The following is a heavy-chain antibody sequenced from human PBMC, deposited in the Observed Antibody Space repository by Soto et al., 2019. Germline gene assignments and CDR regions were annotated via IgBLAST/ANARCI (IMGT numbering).Heavy chain of an antibody. CDR1: GFTFDDYA. J-gene: IGHJ4*02. Sequence: DVQLVESGGGLVQPGRSLRLSCAASGFTFDDYAMHWVRQAPGKGLEWVSGISWNSGSIGYADSVKGRFTISRDNAKNSLYPQMNSLRAEDTALYYCAKGSIAVAGRLDYWGQGTLVTVSS. V-gene: IGHV3-9*01. D-gene: IGHD6-19*01. CDR3: AKGSIAVAGRLDY. CDR2: ISWNSGSI.